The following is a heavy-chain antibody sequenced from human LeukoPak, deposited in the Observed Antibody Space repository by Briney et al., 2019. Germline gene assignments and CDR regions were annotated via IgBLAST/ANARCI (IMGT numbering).Heavy chain of an antibody. CDR3: ARLNPGNYYYMDV. CDR2: IYYSGST. V-gene: IGHV4-39*07. D-gene: IGHD1-26*01. J-gene: IGHJ6*03. CDR1: GGSISSSSYY. Sequence: SETLSLTCTVSGGSISSSSYYWGWIRQPPGKGLEWIGSIYYSGSTYYNPSLKSRVTISVDTSKNQFSLKLSSVTAADTAVYYCARLNPGNYYYMDVWGKGTTVTVSS.